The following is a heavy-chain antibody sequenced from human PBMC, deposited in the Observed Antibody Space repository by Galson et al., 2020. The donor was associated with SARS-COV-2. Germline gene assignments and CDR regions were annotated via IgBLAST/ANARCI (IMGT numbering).Heavy chain of an antibody. D-gene: IGHD3-22*01. CDR3: ARETDDDSSSWYDY. V-gene: IGHV3-30*04. CDR1: GFTFSSSA. CDR2: LSYDGTTI. Sequence: QLGESLKISCAASGFTFSSSAMHWVRQAPGKGLEWVAILSYDGTTIYKSDSVKGRFTISRDISKNILYLQMNRLRPEDTGVYYCARETDDDSSSWYDYWGQGTLVTVSP. J-gene: IGHJ4*02.